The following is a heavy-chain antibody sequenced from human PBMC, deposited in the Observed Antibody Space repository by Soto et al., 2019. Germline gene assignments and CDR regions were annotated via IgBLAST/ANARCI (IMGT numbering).Heavy chain of an antibody. CDR3: ARGPDRSKVGY. J-gene: IGHJ4*02. CDR1: DGSVTGYC. CDR2: IDYNGRA. D-gene: IGHD4-4*01. V-gene: IGHV4-59*02. Sequence: QVQLQESGPGLVKPSETLPLTCSVSDGSVTGYCWSWIRQPPGKGLEWIGCIDYNGRAHYNPSLTSRVTMSLDTSNNHFSLKLSSVTTTDTAVYYCARGPDRSKVGYWGQGTLVTVSS.